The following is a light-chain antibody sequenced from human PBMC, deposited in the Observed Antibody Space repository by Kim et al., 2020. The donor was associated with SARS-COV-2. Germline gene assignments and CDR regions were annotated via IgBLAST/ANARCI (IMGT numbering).Light chain of an antibody. Sequence: SSELTQDPAVSVALGQTVRITCQGDSLRSYYATWYQQKPGQAPILVIYGKNNRPSGIPGRFSGSSSGNTASLTITGTQAGDEADYYCNSRDSNDNVVFGGGTKLTVL. J-gene: IGLJ2*01. CDR1: SLRSYY. V-gene: IGLV3-19*01. CDR3: NSRDSNDNVV. CDR2: GKN.